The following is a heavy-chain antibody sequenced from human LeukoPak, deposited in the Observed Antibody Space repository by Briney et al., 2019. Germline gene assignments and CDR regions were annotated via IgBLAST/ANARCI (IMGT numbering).Heavy chain of an antibody. CDR1: GYSISNGYY. Sequence: SETLSLTCAVSGYSISNGYYWGWIRQPPGKGLEWIGSISYSGSTYYNPSLKSRVTISVDTSKNHFSLKLSSVTAADTAVYYCATDSNRSMEWFQYWGQGSLVTVSS. CDR3: ATDSNRSMEWFQY. V-gene: IGHV4-38-2*01. J-gene: IGHJ1*01. D-gene: IGHD3-3*01. CDR2: ISYSGST.